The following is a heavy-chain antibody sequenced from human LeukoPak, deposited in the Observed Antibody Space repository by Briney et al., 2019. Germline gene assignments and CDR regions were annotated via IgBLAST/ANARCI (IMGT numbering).Heavy chain of an antibody. J-gene: IGHJ4*02. CDR3: ARGRGYSYGYAGGY. V-gene: IGHV4-39*07. Sequence: SETLSLTCTVSGGSISSSSYYWGWIRQPPGKGLEWIGSIYYSGSTYYNPSLKSRVTISVDTSKNQFSLKLSSVTAADTAVYYCARGRGYSYGYAGGYWGQGTLVTVSS. CDR2: IYYSGST. CDR1: GGSISSSSYY. D-gene: IGHD5-18*01.